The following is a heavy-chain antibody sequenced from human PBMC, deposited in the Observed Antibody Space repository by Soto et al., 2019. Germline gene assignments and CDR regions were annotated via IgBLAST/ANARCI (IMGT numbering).Heavy chain of an antibody. Sequence: KTSETLSLTCTVSGGSISSYYWSWIRQPPGKGLEWIGYIYYSGSTNYNPSLKSRVTISVDTSKNQLSLKLSSVTAADTAVYYCARVLGGYCSSTSCYTSWFDPWGQGTLVTVSS. CDR3: ARVLGGYCSSTSCYTSWFDP. V-gene: IGHV4-59*01. CDR1: GGSISSYY. D-gene: IGHD2-2*02. J-gene: IGHJ5*02. CDR2: IYYSGST.